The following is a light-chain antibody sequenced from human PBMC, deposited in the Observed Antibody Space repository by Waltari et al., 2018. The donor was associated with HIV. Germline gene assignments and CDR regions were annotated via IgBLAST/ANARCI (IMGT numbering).Light chain of an antibody. Sequence: DIQMTQSPSSLSASVGDGVTITCRASQSISKYLNWYQHKPGKAPKLLLQNTASLQRGVPSRFRGSGSGTDFTLTISNLQFEDFATYYCQQSYTSPHTFGQGTNLEI. CDR3: QQSYTSPHT. V-gene: IGKV1-39*01. CDR2: NTA. CDR1: QSISKY. J-gene: IGKJ2*01.